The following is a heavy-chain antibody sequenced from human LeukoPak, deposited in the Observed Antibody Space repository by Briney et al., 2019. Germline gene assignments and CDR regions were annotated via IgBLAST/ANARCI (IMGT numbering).Heavy chain of an antibody. V-gene: IGHV4-59*01. J-gene: IGHJ4*02. CDR1: GGSISSYY. Sequence: PSETLSLTCTVAGGSISSYYWSWIRQPPGKGLGWIGYIFYSGSTNYNPSLKSRVTISIDTSKNQFSLKLSSVTAADTAVYYCARGPRVYCTGGSCYELDYWGQGTLVTVSS. CDR3: ARGPRVYCTGGSCYELDY. D-gene: IGHD2-15*01. CDR2: IFYSGST.